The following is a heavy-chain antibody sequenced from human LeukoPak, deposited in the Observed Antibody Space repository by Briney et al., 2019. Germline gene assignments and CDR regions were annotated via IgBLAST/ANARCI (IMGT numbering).Heavy chain of an antibody. D-gene: IGHD3-22*01. V-gene: IGHV4-38-2*02. CDR2: IYHSGST. J-gene: IGHJ4*02. CDR1: GYSISSGYY. Sequence: SETLSLTCTVSGYSISSGYYWGWIRQPPGKGLEWIGTIYHSGSTYYNPSLESRVTISVDTSKNQLSLKLNSVTAADTAVFYCARLYSSGYYYDYWGQGTLVTVSS. CDR3: ARLYSSGYYYDY.